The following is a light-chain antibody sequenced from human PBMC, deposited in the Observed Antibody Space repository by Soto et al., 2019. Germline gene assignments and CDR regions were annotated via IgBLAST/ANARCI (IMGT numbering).Light chain of an antibody. J-gene: IGLJ1*01. CDR2: EVS. CDR3: VSYTSISTHV. V-gene: IGLV2-14*01. CDR1: SGDVGGYNY. Sequence: QSALTQPASVSGSPGQSITISCTGTSGDVGGYNYVSWYQQHPGKAPKLMIYEVSNRPSGVSNRFSGSKSGNTASLTISGLQGEDEADYYCVSYTSISTHVFGTGTKVTVL.